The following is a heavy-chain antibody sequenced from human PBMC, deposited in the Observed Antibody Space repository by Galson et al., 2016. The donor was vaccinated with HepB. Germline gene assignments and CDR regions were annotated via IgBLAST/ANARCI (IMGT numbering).Heavy chain of an antibody. CDR1: GYTFASYG. CDR3: ARDRGAFGDLGY. V-gene: IGHV1-18*04. CDR2: ISAYNGDT. Sequence: SVKVSCKASGYTFASYGLSWVRQAPGQGLEWMGWISAYNGDTNYAQKFQGRVTINRDTSANTAYMELSSLRSEDTAVYFCARDRGAFGDLGYRGQGTLVTVSS. J-gene: IGHJ4*02. D-gene: IGHD4-17*01.